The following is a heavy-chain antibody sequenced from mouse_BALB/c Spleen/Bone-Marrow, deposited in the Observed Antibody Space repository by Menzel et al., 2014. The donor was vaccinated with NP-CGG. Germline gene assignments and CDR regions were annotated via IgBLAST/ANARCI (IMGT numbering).Heavy chain of an antibody. CDR2: ISSGGSYT. J-gene: IGHJ4*01. V-gene: IGHV5-6-4*01. D-gene: IGHD1-1*01. CDR3: TRDPFYYGSSYAMDY. Sequence: EVQRVESGGGLVKPGGSLKLSCAASGFTFSSYTMSWVRQTPEKRLEWVATISSGGSYTYYPDSVKGRFTISGDNAKNTLYLQMSSLKSEDTAMYYCTRDPFYYGSSYAMDYWGQGTSVTVSS. CDR1: GFTFSSYT.